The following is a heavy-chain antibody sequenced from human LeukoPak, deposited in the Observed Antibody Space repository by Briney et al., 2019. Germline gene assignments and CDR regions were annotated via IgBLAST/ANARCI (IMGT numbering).Heavy chain of an antibody. CDR3: TTQRTYYDFWSGYYTRDFQH. CDR2: IKSKTDGGTT. J-gene: IGHJ1*01. CDR1: GFTFSNAW. V-gene: IGHV3-15*01. Sequence: GGSLRLSCAASGFTFSNAWMSWVRQAPGKGLEWVGRIKSKTDGGTTDYAAPVKGRFAISRDDSKNTLYLQMNSLKTEDTAVYYCTTQRTYYDFWSGYYTRDFQHWGQGTLVTVSS. D-gene: IGHD3-3*01.